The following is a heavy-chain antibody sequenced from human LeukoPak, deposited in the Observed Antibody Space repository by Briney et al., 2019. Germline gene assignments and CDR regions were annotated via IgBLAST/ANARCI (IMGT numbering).Heavy chain of an antibody. J-gene: IGHJ4*02. V-gene: IGHV4-34*01. Sequence: PSETLSLTCPVYRGFFSGYYWNWIRQPPGRGLEWIGEINHSGSTNYNSSLKSRVTISVDTSKNQFSLKLNSVTAADTAVYYCAGGRMHYDANSPFDYWGQGTLVTVSS. CDR3: AGGRMHYDANSPFDY. D-gene: IGHD4-23*01. CDR1: RGFFSGYY. CDR2: INHSGST.